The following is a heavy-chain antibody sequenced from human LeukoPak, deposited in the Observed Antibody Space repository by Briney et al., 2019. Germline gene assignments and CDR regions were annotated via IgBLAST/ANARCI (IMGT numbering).Heavy chain of an antibody. CDR2: IYSGGST. Sequence: GGSLRLSCAASGFTVSSNYISGVRQAPGKGLGWGSVIYSGGSTYYADSVKGRFTISSDNSKNTLYLQMNSLRAADTAVYYCASPIRALYGSGSLGVWGKGTTVTISS. D-gene: IGHD3-10*01. J-gene: IGHJ6*04. CDR3: ASPIRALYGSGSLGV. CDR1: GFTVSSNY. V-gene: IGHV3-53*01.